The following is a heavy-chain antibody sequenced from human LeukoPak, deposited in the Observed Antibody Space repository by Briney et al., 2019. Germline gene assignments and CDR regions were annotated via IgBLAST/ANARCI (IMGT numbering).Heavy chain of an antibody. D-gene: IGHD2-21*02. CDR3: ARASLGDSYSY. Sequence: PGGSLRLSCAASRFTVSSNYMSWVRQAPGKGLEWVSIIYSGGNTYYADSVKGRFTISRDNSKNTLYLQMNSLRAEDTAVYYCARASLGDSYSYWGQGTLVTVSS. V-gene: IGHV3-53*01. CDR2: IYSGGNT. J-gene: IGHJ4*02. CDR1: RFTVSSNY.